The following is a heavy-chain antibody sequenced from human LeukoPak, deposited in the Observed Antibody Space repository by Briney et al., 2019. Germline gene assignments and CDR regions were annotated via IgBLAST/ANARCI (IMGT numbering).Heavy chain of an antibody. D-gene: IGHD3-10*01. CDR1: GGTFSSYA. Sequence: SVKVSCKASGGTFSSYAISWVRQAPGHGLEWMGRIIPILGIANYAQKFQGRVTITADKSTSTAYMELSSLRSEDTAVYYCARDAGMVRGVIHFDYWGQGTLVTVSS. CDR3: ARDAGMVRGVIHFDY. V-gene: IGHV1-69*04. CDR2: IIPILGIA. J-gene: IGHJ4*02.